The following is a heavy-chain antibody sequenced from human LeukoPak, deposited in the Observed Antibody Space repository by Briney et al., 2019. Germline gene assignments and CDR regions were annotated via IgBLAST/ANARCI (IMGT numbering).Heavy chain of an antibody. CDR1: GYTFTSYA. J-gene: IGHJ4*02. CDR3: ARAVVSLSGIDY. V-gene: IGHV1-3*03. CDR2: INAGNGNT. D-gene: IGHD6-19*01. Sequence: ASVKVSCKASGYTFTSYAMHWVRQAPGQRLERMGWINAGNGNTKYSQEFQGRVTITRDTSASTAYMELSSLRSEDMAVYYCARAVVSLSGIDYWGQGTLVTVSS.